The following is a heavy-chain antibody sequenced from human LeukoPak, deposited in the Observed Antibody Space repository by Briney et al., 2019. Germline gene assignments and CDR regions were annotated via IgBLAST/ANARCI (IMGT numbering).Heavy chain of an antibody. V-gene: IGHV3-11*04. J-gene: IGHJ4*02. Sequence: GGSLRLSCAASGFTFSDFSMIWVRQAPGKGLEWLSYIATGGSAIYYADSLKGRFIISRDNAKNSLYLQMNSLRAEDTAVYYCARDQNAMVRGGFDYWGQGTLVTVSS. CDR2: IATGGSAI. D-gene: IGHD3-10*01. CDR3: ARDQNAMVRGGFDY. CDR1: GFTFSDFS.